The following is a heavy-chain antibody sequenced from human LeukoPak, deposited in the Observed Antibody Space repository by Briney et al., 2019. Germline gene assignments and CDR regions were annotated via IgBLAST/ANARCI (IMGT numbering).Heavy chain of an antibody. CDR3: ARFSIVVVPAAIYYYYYGMDV. Sequence: SETLSLTCTVSGGSISSYYWSWIRQPAGKGLEWIGRIYTSGSTNYNPSLKSRVTMSVDTSKNQFSLKLSSVTAADTAVYYCARFSIVVVPAAIYYYYYGMDVWGQGTTVTVSS. J-gene: IGHJ6*02. D-gene: IGHD2-2*01. V-gene: IGHV4-4*07. CDR2: IYTSGST. CDR1: GGSISSYY.